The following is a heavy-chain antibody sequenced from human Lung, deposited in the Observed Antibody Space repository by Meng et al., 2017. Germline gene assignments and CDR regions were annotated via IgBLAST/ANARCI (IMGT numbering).Heavy chain of an antibody. J-gene: IGHJ4*02. Sequence: QVQLQQWGAGLLKPSETLSLTCVVSGGSFSDYYWSWIRQPPGKGLEWIGEINHSGSTNYNPSLERATISVDTSQNNLSLKLSSVTAADSAVYYCARGPTTMAHDFDYWGQGTLVTVSS. CDR2: INHSGST. D-gene: IGHD4-11*01. V-gene: IGHV4-34*01. CDR3: ARGPTTMAHDFDY. CDR1: GGSFSDYY.